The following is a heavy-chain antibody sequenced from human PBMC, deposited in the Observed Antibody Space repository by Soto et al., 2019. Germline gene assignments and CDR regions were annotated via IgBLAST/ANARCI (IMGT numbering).Heavy chain of an antibody. J-gene: IGHJ6*02. Sequence: QMQLVESGGGVVQPGRSLRVSCEASGFIFSTYGMHWVRQAPGKGLEWVAVISYDGRNKYYADSVRGRFTISRDNSKNTLHLQMNSLRGEDTAVYCCAKDTATAITSYYFYGMDVWGQGTTVTVSS. V-gene: IGHV3-30*18. CDR2: ISYDGRNK. CDR1: GFIFSTYG. CDR3: AKDTATAITSYYFYGMDV. D-gene: IGHD5-12*01.